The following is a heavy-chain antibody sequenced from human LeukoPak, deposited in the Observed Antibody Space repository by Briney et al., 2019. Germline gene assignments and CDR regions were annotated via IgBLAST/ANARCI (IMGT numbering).Heavy chain of an antibody. CDR3: ARSRSASGSSHWFDP. CDR1: GGSINTYY. CDR2: IFYSGST. D-gene: IGHD3-10*01. J-gene: IGHJ5*02. Sequence: SETLSLTCTVSGGSINTYYWSWIRQPPGKGLEWIGYIFYSGSTNYNPSLKSRVTISVDTSNNQFSLKLYSVIAADTTVYYCARSRSASGSSHWFDPWGQGTLVTVSS. V-gene: IGHV4-59*01.